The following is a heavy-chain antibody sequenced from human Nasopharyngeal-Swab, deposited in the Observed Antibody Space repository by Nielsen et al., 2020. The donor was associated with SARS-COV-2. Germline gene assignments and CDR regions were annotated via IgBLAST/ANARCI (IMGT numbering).Heavy chain of an antibody. CDR2: IYYSGCT. D-gene: IGHD3-22*01. J-gene: IGHJ5*02. CDR3: ARDYYDSSGYYGGFDP. Sequence: RQAPGKGLEWIGYIYYSGCTYYNPSLKSRVTISVDTSKNQFSLKLSSVTAADTAVYYCARDYYDSSGYYGGFDPWGQGTLVTVSS. V-gene: IGHV4-30-4*01.